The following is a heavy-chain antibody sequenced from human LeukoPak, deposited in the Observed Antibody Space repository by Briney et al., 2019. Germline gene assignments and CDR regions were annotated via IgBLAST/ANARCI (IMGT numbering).Heavy chain of an antibody. CDR1: GFTFSNAW. J-gene: IGHJ6*03. CDR2: IKSKTDGGTT. CDR3: TTDREIVVVPAVNYYFYYMDV. Sequence: GSLRLSCPASGFTFSNAWMSWVRQAPGKGLGWVGRIKSKTDGGTTDYAAPVKGRCTISRDDSKNTLYLQMNTLKTEDTAVYYCTTDREIVVVPAVNYYFYYMDVWGKGTTVTVSS. D-gene: IGHD2-2*01. V-gene: IGHV3-15*01.